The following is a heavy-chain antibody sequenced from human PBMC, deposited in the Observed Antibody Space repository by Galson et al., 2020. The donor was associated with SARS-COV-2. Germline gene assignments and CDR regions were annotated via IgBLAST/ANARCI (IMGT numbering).Heavy chain of an antibody. CDR3: ARVLRLSDGYKAADFFDI. Sequence: ASVKVSCKASGYSFVNYGITWVRQAPGQGLEWMGWINAYTGHTAYPQKFQGRVTMTPDTSTSTAYMELRSLTSDDTAIFYCARVLRLSDGYKAADFFDIWGQGTMVTVSS. V-gene: IGHV1-18*01. D-gene: IGHD5-12*01. CDR1: GYSFVNYG. J-gene: IGHJ3*02. CDR2: INAYTGHT.